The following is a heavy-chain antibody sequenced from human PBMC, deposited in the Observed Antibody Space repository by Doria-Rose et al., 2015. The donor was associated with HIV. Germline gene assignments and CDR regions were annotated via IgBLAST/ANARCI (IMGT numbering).Heavy chain of an antibody. CDR1: GDSIHNFY. V-gene: IGHV4-4*07. J-gene: IGHJ4*02. CDR2: IYSTGST. CDR3: ARDRGDY. Sequence: QVQLQESGPGLVKPSETLSLTCTVSGDSIHNFYWTWVRQAAGKGLELIGRIYSTGSTNYNPSLQSRVTISIDTSRSQFSLSLRSVTAADTAFYFCARDRGDYWGQGALVTVTS.